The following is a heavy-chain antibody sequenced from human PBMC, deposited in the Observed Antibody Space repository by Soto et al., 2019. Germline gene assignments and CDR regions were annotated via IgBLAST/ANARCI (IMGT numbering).Heavy chain of an antibody. CDR1: GGTFSCYA. Sequence: SCKPSGGTFSCYAVSWVRQAPGQGLEWMGGIIPIFGTANYAQKFQGRVTTTADESTSTAYMELSSLRSEDTAVYYCARLYSSSWTGEYFQHWGQGTLVTVSS. V-gene: IGHV1-69*01. D-gene: IGHD6-13*01. J-gene: IGHJ1*01. CDR2: IIPIFGTA. CDR3: ARLYSSSWTGEYFQH.